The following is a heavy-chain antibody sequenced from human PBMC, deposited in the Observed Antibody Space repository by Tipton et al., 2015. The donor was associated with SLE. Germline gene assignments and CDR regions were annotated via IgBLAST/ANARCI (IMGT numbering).Heavy chain of an antibody. CDR1: GYSISSGYY. J-gene: IGHJ4*02. CDR2: IYHSGST. V-gene: IGHV4-38-2*02. D-gene: IGHD1-26*01. Sequence: TLSLTCAVSGYSISSGYYWGWIRQPPGKGLEWIGSIYHSGSTYYNPSLKSRVTISVDTSKNQFSLKLSSVTAADTAVYYCARDHGSSGDYWGQGTLVTVSS. CDR3: ARDHGSSGDY.